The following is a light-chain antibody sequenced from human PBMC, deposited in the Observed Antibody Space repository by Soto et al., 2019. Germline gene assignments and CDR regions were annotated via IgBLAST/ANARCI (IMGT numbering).Light chain of an antibody. CDR2: WAS. CDR1: QSFLYSSNNKNY. Sequence: DIVMTQSPDSLSVSLGERATINCKSSQSFLYSSNNKNYLAWYQHKPGQPPKLLIYWASTRDSGVPERFSGSGSGTDFTLTISSLQTEDVAVYYCQQYYSNPPFGQGTKVEIK. J-gene: IGKJ1*01. V-gene: IGKV4-1*01. CDR3: QQYYSNPP.